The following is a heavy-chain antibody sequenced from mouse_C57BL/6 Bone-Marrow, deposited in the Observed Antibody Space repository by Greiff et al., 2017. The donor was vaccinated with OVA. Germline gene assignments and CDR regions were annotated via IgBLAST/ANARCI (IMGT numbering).Heavy chain of an antibody. J-gene: IGHJ1*03. V-gene: IGHV1-50*01. D-gene: IGHD1-1*01. CDR2: IDPSDSYT. CDR3: ARFLSTTVVDRYWYFDV. CDR1: GYTFTSYW. Sequence: VQLQQPGAELVKPGASVKLSCKASGYTFTSYWMQWVKQRPGQGLEWIGEIDPSDSYTNYNQKFKGKATLTVDTSSSTAYMQLSSLTSEDSAVYYCARFLSTTVVDRYWYFDVWGTGTTVTVSS.